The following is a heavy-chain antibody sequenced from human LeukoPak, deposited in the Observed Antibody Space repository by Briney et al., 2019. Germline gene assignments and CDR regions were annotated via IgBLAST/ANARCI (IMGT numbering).Heavy chain of an antibody. CDR3: ARNRAGYCSSTSCYGFDY. D-gene: IGHD2-2*01. CDR2: INRDGPT. V-gene: IGHV3-66*01. CDR1: GFSVSNNY. J-gene: IGHJ4*02. Sequence: GGSLRLSCAASGFSVSNNYMSWVRQAPGKGLEWVSTINRDGPTFHADSVKGRFTISRDNSRNTLYLQMNSLRAEDTAVYYCARNRAGYCSSTSCYGFDYWGQGTLVTVSS.